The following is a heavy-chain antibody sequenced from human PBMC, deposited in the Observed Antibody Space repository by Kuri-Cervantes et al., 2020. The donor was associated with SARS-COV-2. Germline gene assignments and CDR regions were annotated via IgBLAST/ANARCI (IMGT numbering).Heavy chain of an antibody. CDR3: TRDAVVAALYGAFDI. CDR1: GFTFSGSA. J-gene: IGHJ3*02. Sequence: GESLKISCAASGFTFSGSAMHWVRQASGKGLEWVGRIRSKANSYATAYAASVKGRFTISRDDSKNTAYLQMNSLKTEDTAVYYCTRDAVVAALYGAFDIWGQGTMVTVSS. D-gene: IGHD2-15*01. V-gene: IGHV3-73*01. CDR2: IRSKANSYAT.